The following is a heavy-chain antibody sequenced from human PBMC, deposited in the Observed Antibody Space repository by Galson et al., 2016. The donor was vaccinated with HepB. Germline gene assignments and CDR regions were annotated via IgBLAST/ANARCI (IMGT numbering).Heavy chain of an antibody. Sequence: CAISGDSVSSNNAAWNWIRQSPSRGLEWLGRTYYRSKWYNDYAVSVKSRITVNPDTSKNQFSLHLNSVTPEDTAVYYCARAWGRGRYYYSSGNLNLVGGRDVWGQGTTVSVSS. CDR1: GDSVSSNNAA. D-gene: IGHD3-10*01. CDR3: ARAWGRGRYYYSSGNLNLVGGRDV. CDR2: TYYRSKWYN. J-gene: IGHJ6*02. V-gene: IGHV6-1*01.